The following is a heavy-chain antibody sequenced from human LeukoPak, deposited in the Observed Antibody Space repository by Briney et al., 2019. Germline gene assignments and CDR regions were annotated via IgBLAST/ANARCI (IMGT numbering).Heavy chain of an antibody. CDR3: ARVISGWPVDY. CDR1: GGSISSYY. J-gene: IGHJ4*02. D-gene: IGHD6-19*01. Sequence: SETLSLTCTVSGGSISSYYWSWIRQPPGKGLEWIGEINHSGSTNYNPSLKSRVTISVDTSKNQFSLKLSSVTAADTAVYYCARVISGWPVDYWGQGTLVTVSS. V-gene: IGHV4-34*01. CDR2: INHSGST.